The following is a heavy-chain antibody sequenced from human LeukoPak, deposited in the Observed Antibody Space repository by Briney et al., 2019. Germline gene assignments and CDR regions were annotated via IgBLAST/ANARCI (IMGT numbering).Heavy chain of an antibody. CDR2: TYYRSFWKN. J-gene: IGHJ4*02. CDR1: GDSVSSNIAA. Sequence: SQTLSLTCAISGDSVSSNIAAWNWIRQSPSRGLEWLGRTYYRSFWKNEHAESVKSRISFNADTSKNQVSLHLNSVTPEDTAMYYCARDQGYSYGLPLDSWGQGTLVTVSS. CDR3: ARDQGYSYGLPLDS. V-gene: IGHV6-1*01. D-gene: IGHD5-18*01.